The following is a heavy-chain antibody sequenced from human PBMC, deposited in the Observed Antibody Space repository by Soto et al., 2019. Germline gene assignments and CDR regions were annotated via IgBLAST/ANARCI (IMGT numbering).Heavy chain of an antibody. D-gene: IGHD3-10*01. V-gene: IGHV1-18*04. Sequence: ASVKVSCKASGYTFTSYGISWVRQAPGQGLEWMGWISAYNGNTNYAQKLQGRVTMNTDTSTSTAYMELRSLRSDDTAVYYCATDQKITMVRGVPYGMDVWGQGTTVTVS. CDR3: ATDQKITMVRGVPYGMDV. CDR2: ISAYNGNT. J-gene: IGHJ6*02. CDR1: GYTFTSYG.